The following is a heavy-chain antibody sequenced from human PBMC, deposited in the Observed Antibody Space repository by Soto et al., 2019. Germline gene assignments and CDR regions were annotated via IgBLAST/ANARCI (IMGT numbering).Heavy chain of an antibody. CDR1: GGSISSYY. V-gene: IGHV4-59*01. J-gene: IGHJ6*02. CDR3: ARVRGLEWLLGFNYGMDV. CDR2: IYYSGST. Sequence: SETLSLTCTVSGGSISSYYWSWIRQPPGKGLEWIGYIYYSGSTNYNPSLKSRVTISVDTSKNQFSLKLSSVTAADTAVYYCARVRGLEWLLGFNYGMDVWGQGTTVTVSS. D-gene: IGHD3-3*01.